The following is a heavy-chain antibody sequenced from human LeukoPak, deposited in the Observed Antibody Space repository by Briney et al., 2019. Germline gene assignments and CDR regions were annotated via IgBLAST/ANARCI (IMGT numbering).Heavy chain of an antibody. CDR2: VKQDGSEK. CDR1: GFTFSSYW. J-gene: IGHJ6*02. D-gene: IGHD4-17*01. Sequence: PGGSLRLSCAASGFTFSSYWMSWVRQAPGKGLEWVANVKQDGSEKYYVDSVKGRFTISRDNAKNSLYLQMNSLRAEDTAVYYCARMTTVTNLYYYYGMDVWGQGTTVTVSS. CDR3: ARMTTVTNLYYYYGMDV. V-gene: IGHV3-7*01.